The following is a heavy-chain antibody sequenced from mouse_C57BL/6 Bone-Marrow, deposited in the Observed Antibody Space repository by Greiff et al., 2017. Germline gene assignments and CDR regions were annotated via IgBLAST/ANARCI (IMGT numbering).Heavy chain of an antibody. CDR1: GYTFTSYW. Sequence: QVHVKQPGTELVKPGASVKLSCKASGYTFTSYWMHWVKQRPGQGLEWLGNINPSNGGTNYNEKFKSKATLTVDKSSSTAYMQLSSLTSEDSAVYYCAGARFRVGFAYWGQGTLVTVSA. J-gene: IGHJ3*01. D-gene: IGHD3-3*01. V-gene: IGHV1-53*01. CDR2: INPSNGGT. CDR3: AGARFRVGFAY.